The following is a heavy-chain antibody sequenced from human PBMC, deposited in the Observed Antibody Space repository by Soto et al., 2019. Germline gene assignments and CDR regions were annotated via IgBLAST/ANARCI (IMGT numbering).Heavy chain of an antibody. D-gene: IGHD5-18*01. Sequence: PSETLSLTCTVSGGSISSSSYYWGWICQPPGKRLEWIGSIYYSGSTYYNPSLKSRVTISVDTSKNQFSLKLSSVTAADTAVYYCARRGVSYGQVAYDYWGQGTLVTVSS. V-gene: IGHV4-39*01. CDR1: GGSISSSSYY. J-gene: IGHJ4*02. CDR2: IYYSGST. CDR3: ARRGVSYGQVAYDY.